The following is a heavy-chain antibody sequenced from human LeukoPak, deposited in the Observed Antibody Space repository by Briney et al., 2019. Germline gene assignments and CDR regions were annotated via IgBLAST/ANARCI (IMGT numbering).Heavy chain of an antibody. CDR2: ISPYNGNT. CDR3: ARHFYGSGTYYHFDY. CDR1: GYTFTSYG. V-gene: IGHV1-18*01. Sequence: ASVKVSCKASGYTFTSYGISWVRQAPGQGPEWMGWISPYNGNTNYAQKLQGRATMTTDTSTSTAYMELRSLRSDDTAAYYCARHFYGSGTYYHFDYWGQGTLVTVSS. J-gene: IGHJ4*02. D-gene: IGHD3-10*01.